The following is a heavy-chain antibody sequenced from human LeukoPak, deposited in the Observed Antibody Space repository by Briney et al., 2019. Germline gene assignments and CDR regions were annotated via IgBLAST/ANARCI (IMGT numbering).Heavy chain of an antibody. J-gene: IGHJ4*02. Sequence: SETLSLTCTVSGYSISSGYYWGWIRQSPGKGLEWIGSIYHSGSTYYNPSLKSRVTISVDTSKNQFSLKLSSVTAADTAVYYCARGDPGITMAGGYFDYWGQGTLVTVSS. D-gene: IGHD3-10*02. V-gene: IGHV4-38-2*02. CDR3: ARGDPGITMAGGYFDY. CDR1: GYSISSGYY. CDR2: IYHSGST.